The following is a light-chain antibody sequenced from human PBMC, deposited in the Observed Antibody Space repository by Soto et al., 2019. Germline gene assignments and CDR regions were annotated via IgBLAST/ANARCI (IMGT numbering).Light chain of an antibody. CDR1: QTITGTY. V-gene: IGKV3-20*01. J-gene: IGKJ2*01. CDR3: QQYGTAPPRYT. CDR2: GAS. Sequence: EVVLTQFPGTLSLSPGERATLSCRASQTITGTYLAWYQQKPGQAPRLLIHGASTRATGIPDRFSGGGTGTDFNLNISRLEPEDSAVYYCQQYGTAPPRYTFGQGTKLEIK.